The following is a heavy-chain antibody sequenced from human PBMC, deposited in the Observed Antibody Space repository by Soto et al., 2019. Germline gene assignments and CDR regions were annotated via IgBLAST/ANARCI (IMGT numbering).Heavy chain of an antibody. D-gene: IGHD1-1*01. CDR1: GFAFSTYA. CDR3: ARLKRGGAFDI. Sequence: GGSLRLSCAASGFAFSTYAMNWVRQAPGKGLEWVSVIYSGGSTYYADSVKGRFTISRDNSKNTLYLQMNSLRAEDTAVYYCARLKRGGAFDIWGQGTMVTVSS. V-gene: IGHV3-66*01. J-gene: IGHJ3*02. CDR2: IYSGGST.